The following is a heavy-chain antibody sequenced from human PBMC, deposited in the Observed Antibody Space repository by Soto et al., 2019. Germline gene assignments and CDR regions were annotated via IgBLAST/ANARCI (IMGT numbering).Heavy chain of an antibody. CDR2: ISSTSSYI. J-gene: IGHJ3*02. CDR1: GFTFSSYS. D-gene: IGHD2-21*01. Sequence: SGGSLRLSCAASGFTFSSYSMNWVRQAPGKVLEWVSSISSTSSYIYYADSVKGRFTISRDNAKNSLYLQMNSLRAEDTAVYYCAGGIGSLCAFDIWGQGTTVTVSS. CDR3: AGGIGSLCAFDI. V-gene: IGHV3-21*01.